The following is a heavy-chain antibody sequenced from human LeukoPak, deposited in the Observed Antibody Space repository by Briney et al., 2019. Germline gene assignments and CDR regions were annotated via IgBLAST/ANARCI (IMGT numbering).Heavy chain of an antibody. Sequence: GGSLRLSCAASGFTFSSYGMHWVRQAPGKGLEWVAIISYDGSNKYYADSVKGRFTISRDNSKNTLYLQMNSLRAEDTAVYYCAKTRYSSGWFFDYWGQGTLVTVSS. V-gene: IGHV3-30*18. CDR2: ISYDGSNK. J-gene: IGHJ4*02. CDR3: AKTRYSSGWFFDY. D-gene: IGHD6-19*01. CDR1: GFTFSSYG.